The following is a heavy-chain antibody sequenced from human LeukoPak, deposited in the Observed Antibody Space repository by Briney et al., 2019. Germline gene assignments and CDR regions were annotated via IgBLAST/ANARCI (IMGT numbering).Heavy chain of an antibody. CDR2: IRYSGTT. CDR1: GGSISGHY. J-gene: IGHJ4*02. D-gene: IGHD3-22*01. Sequence: PSETLSLTCTVSGGSISGHYWSWIRQPPGKGLEWIGYIRYSGTTNYSPSLKSRATISVDTSKNQFSLNLISVTAADTAMYYCARVSSGGYFHTYYFDYWGQGTLVTVSS. V-gene: IGHV4-59*11. CDR3: ARVSSGGYFHTYYFDY.